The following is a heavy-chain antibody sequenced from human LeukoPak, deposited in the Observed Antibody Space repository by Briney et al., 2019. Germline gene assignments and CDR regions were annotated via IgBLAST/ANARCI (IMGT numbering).Heavy chain of an antibody. Sequence: GGSLRLSCTASGFTFDESPMSWVRQAPGKGLEWVTFIRGKAYGGTTEYAASVKGRFTISRDDSKGIAYLQMNSLKTEDTAVYYCTRYFGSGRAFEIWGQGTMVTVSS. CDR2: IRGKAYGGTT. J-gene: IGHJ3*02. CDR1: GFTFDESP. V-gene: IGHV3-49*04. CDR3: TRYFGSGRAFEI. D-gene: IGHD3-3*01.